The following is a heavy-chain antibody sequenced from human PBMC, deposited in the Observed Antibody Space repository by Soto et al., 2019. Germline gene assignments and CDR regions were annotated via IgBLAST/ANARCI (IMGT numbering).Heavy chain of an antibody. Sequence: SLRLSCAASGFTFSSYGMHWVRQAPGKGLEWVAVIWYDGSNKYYADSVKGRFTISRDNSKNTLYLQMNSLRAEDTAVYYCARDIQLWLRYEAYGMDVWGQGTTVTVSS. CDR3: ARDIQLWLRYEAYGMDV. V-gene: IGHV3-33*01. J-gene: IGHJ6*02. CDR1: GFTFSSYG. D-gene: IGHD5-18*01. CDR2: IWYDGSNK.